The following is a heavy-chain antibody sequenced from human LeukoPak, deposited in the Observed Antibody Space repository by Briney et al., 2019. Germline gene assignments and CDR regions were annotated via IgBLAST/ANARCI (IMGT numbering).Heavy chain of an antibody. J-gene: IGHJ6*02. CDR3: ARDNQPRAYYYGMDV. CDR1: GFTFSSYS. CDR2: ISYDGSNK. Sequence: GGSLRLSCAASGFTFSSYSMNWVRQAPGKGLEWVAVISYDGSNKYYADSVKGRFTISRDNSKNTLYLQMNSLRAEDTAVYYCARDNQPRAYYYGMDVWGQGTTVTVSS. V-gene: IGHV3-30*03.